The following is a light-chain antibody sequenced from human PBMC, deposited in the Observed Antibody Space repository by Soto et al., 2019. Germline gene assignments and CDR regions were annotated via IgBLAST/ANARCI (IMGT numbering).Light chain of an antibody. Sequence: DIQMTQSPSFMSASVGDRVTVTCRASQGINRWLAWYQQKPGKAPKLLIYTTSTLASGVPSRFSGSGSRTDFSLTISSLQPEDFATYYCQQANSFPITFGQGTRLEIK. V-gene: IGKV1-12*01. CDR3: QQANSFPIT. J-gene: IGKJ5*01. CDR1: QGINRW. CDR2: TTS.